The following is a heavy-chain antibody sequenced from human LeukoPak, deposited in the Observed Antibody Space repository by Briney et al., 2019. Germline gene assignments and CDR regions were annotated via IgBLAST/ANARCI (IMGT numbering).Heavy chain of an antibody. CDR2: IGYDGSNK. V-gene: IGHV3-33*01. D-gene: IGHD6-19*01. CDR1: GFTFSSYG. Sequence: GRSLRLSCAASGFTFSSYGMPWVRQAPGKGLEWVAVIGYDGSNKYYADSVKGRFTISRDNSKNTLYLQMNSLRAEDTAVYYCARSPPGIAVAGFDYWGQGTLVTVSS. CDR3: ARSPPGIAVAGFDY. J-gene: IGHJ4*02.